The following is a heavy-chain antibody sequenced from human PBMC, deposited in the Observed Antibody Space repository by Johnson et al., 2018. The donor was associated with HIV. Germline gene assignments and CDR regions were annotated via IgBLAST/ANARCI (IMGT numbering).Heavy chain of an antibody. CDR1: QFSFTSYG. CDR3: VCLRAWTFDI. Sequence: QVQLVESGGGVVQPGTSLTLSCAASQFSFTSYGMHWVRQAPGKGLEWVASISNDGTKKYHAESVWGRFTISRDNAKNSLYLQMHSLRAEDTAVYYCVCLRAWTFDIWGQGTMVTVSS. J-gene: IGHJ3*02. D-gene: IGHD3-10*01. CDR2: ISNDGTKK. V-gene: IGHV3-30*03.